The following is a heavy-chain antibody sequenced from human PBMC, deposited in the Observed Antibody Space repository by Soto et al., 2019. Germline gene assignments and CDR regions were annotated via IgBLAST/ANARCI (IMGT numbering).Heavy chain of an antibody. CDR3: PTDSPMVRGNCYYHMDV. CDR1: GFTFSSYG. J-gene: IGHJ6*03. D-gene: IGHD3-10*01. Sequence: QVQLVESGGGVVQPGRSLRLSCAASGFTFSSYGMHWVRQAPGKGLEWVAVIWYDGSNKYYADSVKGRFTISRDNSKNTLYLQMNSLRAEDTAVYHCPTDSPMVRGNCYYHMDVWGKGTTVTVSS. V-gene: IGHV3-33*01. CDR2: IWYDGSNK.